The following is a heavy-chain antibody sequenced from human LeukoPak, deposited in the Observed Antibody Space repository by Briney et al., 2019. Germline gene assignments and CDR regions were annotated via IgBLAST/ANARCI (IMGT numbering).Heavy chain of an antibody. Sequence: GGSLRLSCEATGFTFSTYGMRWVRQAPGKGLEWVSSISENGGRTYYTDSVKGRFTISRDNSKNTLYLQMNSLRAEDTAVYYCAKDPTIVGAGYYFDYWGQGTLVTVSS. CDR3: AKDPTIVGAGYYFDY. D-gene: IGHD1-26*01. V-gene: IGHV3-23*01. CDR1: GFTFSTYG. CDR2: ISENGGRT. J-gene: IGHJ4*02.